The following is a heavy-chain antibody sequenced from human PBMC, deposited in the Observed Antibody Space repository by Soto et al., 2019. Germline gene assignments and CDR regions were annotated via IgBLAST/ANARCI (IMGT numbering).Heavy chain of an antibody. J-gene: IGHJ4*02. CDR1: GFTFSSSA. D-gene: IGHD2-21*02. V-gene: IGHV3-23*01. CDR2: ISNSGGST. CDR3: AKGCGGDCYAGVQY. Sequence: EVQLLESGRGLVQPGGSLRLSCAASGFTFSSSAMSWVRQAPGKGLELVSSISNSGGSTYNADSVKGRFTISRDNSKNTLYLQMNSLQAEDTAVYYCAKGCGGDCYAGVQYWGQGTLFNVSS.